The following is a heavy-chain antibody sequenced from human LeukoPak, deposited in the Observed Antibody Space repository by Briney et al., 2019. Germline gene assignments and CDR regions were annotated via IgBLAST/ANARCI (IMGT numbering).Heavy chain of an antibody. V-gene: IGHV4-39*01. J-gene: IGHJ6*02. D-gene: IGHD5-24*01. CDR3: ATQGYNNQTMDV. CDR2: VYFSGST. CDR1: GDSIRTTRY. Sequence: SETLSPTCTVSGDSIRTTRYWGWLRQPPGKGLEWIGAVYFSGSTYYNPSLKSRVIISVDTSKNQFSLKLTSVTAADTAVYYCATQGYNNQTMDVWGQGTTVTVSS.